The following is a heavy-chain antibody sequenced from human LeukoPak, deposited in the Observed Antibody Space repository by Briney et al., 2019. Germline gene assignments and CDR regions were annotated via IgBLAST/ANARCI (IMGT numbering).Heavy chain of an antibody. J-gene: IGHJ6*02. CDR1: GFTFSSYG. Sequence: GRSLRLSCAASGFTFSSYGMDWVRQAPGKGLEWVAVIWYDGSNEYYADSVKGRFTISRDNSQNTLYLQMNSLRAEDTAVYYCAREQWLGVYGMDVWGQGTTVTVSS. CDR3: AREQWLGVYGMDV. D-gene: IGHD6-19*01. V-gene: IGHV3-33*01. CDR2: IWYDGSNE.